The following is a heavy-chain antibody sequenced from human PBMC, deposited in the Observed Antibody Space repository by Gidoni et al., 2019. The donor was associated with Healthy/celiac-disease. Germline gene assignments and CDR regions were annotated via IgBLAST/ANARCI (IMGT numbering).Heavy chain of an antibody. CDR1: GFTFSSYG. Sequence: QVQLVESGGGVVQPGRSLRLSCAASGFTFSSYGRHWVRQAPGKGLEWVAVIWYDGSNKYYADSVKGRFTISRDNSKNTLYLQMNSLRAEDTAVYYCARDLGYCSSTSCYESYYYGMDVWGQGTTVTVSS. J-gene: IGHJ6*02. CDR2: IWYDGSNK. D-gene: IGHD2-2*01. CDR3: ARDLGYCSSTSCYESYYYGMDV. V-gene: IGHV3-33*01.